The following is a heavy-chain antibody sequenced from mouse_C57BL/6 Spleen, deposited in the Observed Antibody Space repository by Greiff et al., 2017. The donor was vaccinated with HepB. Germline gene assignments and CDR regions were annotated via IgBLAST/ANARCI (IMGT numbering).Heavy chain of an antibody. V-gene: IGHV5-6*01. Sequence: EVQLQESGGDLVKPGGSLKLSCAASGFTFSSYGMSWVRQTPDKRLEWVATISSGGSYPYFPDSVKGRFTISRDNAKNTLYLQMSSLKSEDTAMYYCARQKVYDGDFDYWGQGTTLTVSS. J-gene: IGHJ2*01. CDR1: GFTFSSYG. D-gene: IGHD2-12*01. CDR2: ISSGGSYP. CDR3: ARQKVYDGDFDY.